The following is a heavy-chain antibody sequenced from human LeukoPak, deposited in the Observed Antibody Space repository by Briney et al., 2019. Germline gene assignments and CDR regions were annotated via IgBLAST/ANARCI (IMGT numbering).Heavy chain of an antibody. D-gene: IGHD6-19*01. CDR2: INHSGST. Sequence: SETLSLTCAVYGGSFSGYYWSWIRQPPGKGLEWIGEINHSGSTNYNPSLKSRVTISVDTSKNQFSLKLSSVTAADTAVYYCAGVDSSGWSRVDYWGQGTLVTVSS. V-gene: IGHV4-34*01. CDR1: GGSFSGYY. J-gene: IGHJ4*02. CDR3: AGVDSSGWSRVDY.